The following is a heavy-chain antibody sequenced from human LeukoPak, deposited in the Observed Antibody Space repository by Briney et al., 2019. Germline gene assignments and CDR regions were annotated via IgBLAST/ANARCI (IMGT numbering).Heavy chain of an antibody. D-gene: IGHD3-10*01. J-gene: IGHJ5*02. CDR2: VYYTGSA. V-gene: IGHV4-39*01. CDR1: GGSISSTSYY. Sequence: SETLSVTCTVSGGSISSTSYYWAWIRQPPGKGLEWIATVYYTGSAYYNPSLKSRVTISVDTSKRQFSLKLSSVTTADPALYYCARYASGSYYWFDPWGQGTLVTVSS. CDR3: ARYASGSYYWFDP.